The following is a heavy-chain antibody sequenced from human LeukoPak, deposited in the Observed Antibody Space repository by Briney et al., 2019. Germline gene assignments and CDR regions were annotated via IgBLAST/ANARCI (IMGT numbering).Heavy chain of an antibody. V-gene: IGHV1-46*01. Sequence: GASVKVSCKASGYTFTGYYMHWVRQAPGQGLEWMGIINPSGGSTSYAQKFQGRVTMTRDTSTSTVYMELSSLRSEDTAVYYCARGLAPYSSSFYNYYGMDVWGQGTTVTVSS. CDR3: ARGLAPYSSSFYNYYGMDV. D-gene: IGHD6-6*01. J-gene: IGHJ6*02. CDR2: INPSGGST. CDR1: GYTFTGYY.